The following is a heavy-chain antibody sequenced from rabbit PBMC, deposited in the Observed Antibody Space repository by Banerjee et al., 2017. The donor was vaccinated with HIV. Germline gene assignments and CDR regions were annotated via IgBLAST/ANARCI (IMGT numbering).Heavy chain of an antibody. D-gene: IGHD4-1*01. Sequence: QSLEESGGGLVKPGGSLTLTCTASGFSFGSNDYMCWVRQAPGRGLEWIACIYSGNSGYTYYATWATGRFTCSKTSSTTVTLQVTSLTAADTATYFCARVSETSGWGEDLWGQGTLVTVS. J-gene: IGHJ3*01. CDR3: ARVSETSGWGEDL. V-gene: IGHV1S40*01. CDR1: GFSFGSNDY. CDR2: IYSGNSGYT.